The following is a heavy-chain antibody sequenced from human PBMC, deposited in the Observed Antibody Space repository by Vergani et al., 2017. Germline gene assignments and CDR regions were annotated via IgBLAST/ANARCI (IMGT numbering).Heavy chain of an antibody. V-gene: IGHV4-59*01. J-gene: IGHJ6*02. CDR2: IYYRGST. D-gene: IGHD6-13*01. Sequence: QVQLQESGPGLVKPSETLSLTCTVSGGSISSYYWSWIRQPPGKGLEWIGYIYYRGSTNYNPSRKSRVTISVDTSQTQFSLKLSSVTAADTAVYYCASERKYSSSWYGPRDAYCMDVWGRATTVTVSS. CDR3: ASERKYSSSWYGPRDAYCMDV. CDR1: GGSISSYY.